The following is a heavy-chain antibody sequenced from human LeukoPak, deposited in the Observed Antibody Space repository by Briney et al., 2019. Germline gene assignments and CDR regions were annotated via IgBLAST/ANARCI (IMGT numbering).Heavy chain of an antibody. CDR3: ASTPGIAAAGRNY. CDR1: GFTFSSDS. J-gene: IGHJ4*02. CDR2: ISSSSSYI. D-gene: IGHD6-13*01. Sequence: PGGFLRLSCAASGFTFSSDSMNWVRQAPGKGLEWVSSISSSSSYIYYADSVKGRFTISRDNAKNSLYLQMNSLRAEDTAVYYRASTPGIAAAGRNYWGQGTLVTVSS. V-gene: IGHV3-21*01.